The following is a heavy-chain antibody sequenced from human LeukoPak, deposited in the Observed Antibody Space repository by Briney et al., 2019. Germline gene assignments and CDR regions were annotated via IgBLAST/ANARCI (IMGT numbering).Heavy chain of an antibody. CDR3: ARDGARYCSSITCFIKWFDP. CDR2: INPSDSKT. D-gene: IGHD2-2*01. J-gene: IGHJ5*02. Sequence: GESLKISCKGSGYSFTSYWITWVRQMPGKGLEWMGRINPSDSKTNYSPSFQGHVTMSADKSISTAYLQWSGLKASDTAMYYCARDGARYCSSITCFIKWFDPWGQGTLVTVSS. CDR1: GYSFTSYW. V-gene: IGHV5-10-1*01.